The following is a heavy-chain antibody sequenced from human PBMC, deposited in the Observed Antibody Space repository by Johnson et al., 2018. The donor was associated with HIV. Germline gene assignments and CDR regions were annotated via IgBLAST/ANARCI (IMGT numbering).Heavy chain of an antibody. V-gene: IGHV3-33*06. CDR1: GFTFSSYA. Sequence: QVQLVESGGGVVQPGRSLRLSCAASGFTFSSYAMHWVRQAPGKGLEWVAVIWYDGSNKYYADSVKGRFTISRDNSKNTLYLQMNSLRAEDTAVYYCAKDVVGIQLLGAFDIWGQGTMVTVSS. CDR3: AKDVVGIQLLGAFDI. CDR2: IWYDGSNK. D-gene: IGHD5-18*01. J-gene: IGHJ3*02.